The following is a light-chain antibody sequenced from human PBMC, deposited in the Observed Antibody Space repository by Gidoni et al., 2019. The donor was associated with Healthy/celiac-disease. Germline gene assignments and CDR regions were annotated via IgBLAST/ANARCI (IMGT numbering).Light chain of an antibody. CDR2: GAS. CDR1: QSVSSSY. CDR3: QQYGSSPEYT. V-gene: IGKV3-20*01. Sequence: PGTLSLSPGARATLSCRASQSVSSSYLAWYQQKPGQAPRLLIYGASSRATGIPDRFSGSGSGTDFTLTISRLEPEDFAVYYCQQYGSSPEYTFGQGTKLEIK. J-gene: IGKJ2*01.